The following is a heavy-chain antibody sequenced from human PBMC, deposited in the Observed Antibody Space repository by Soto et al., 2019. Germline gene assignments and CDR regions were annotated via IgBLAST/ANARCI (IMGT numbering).Heavy chain of an antibody. CDR2: IIPIFGTA. V-gene: IGHV1-69*01. CDR1: GGTFSSYA. D-gene: IGHD6-6*01. Sequence: QVQLVQSGAAVKKPGSSVKVSCKASGGTFSSYAISWVRQAPGQGLEWMGGIIPIFGTANYAQKFQGRVTITADEYTSTAYMELSSLRSEDTAVYDCARDPSRAARPDWFDPWGQGTLVTVSS. CDR3: ARDPSRAARPDWFDP. J-gene: IGHJ5*02.